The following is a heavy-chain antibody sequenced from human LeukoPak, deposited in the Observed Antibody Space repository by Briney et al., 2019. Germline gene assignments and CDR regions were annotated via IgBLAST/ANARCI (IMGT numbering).Heavy chain of an antibody. CDR1: GGSISSYY. D-gene: IGHD2-2*01. CDR2: IYYSGST. CDR3: ARGIAGSCRPDRCYYYYYYMDV. V-gene: IGHV4-59*01. J-gene: IGHJ6*03. Sequence: SETLSLTCTVPGGSISSYYWSWIRQPPGKGLEWIGYIYYSGSTNYNPSLKSRVTISVDTSKNQFSLKLSSVTAADTAVYYCARGIAGSCRPDRCYYYYYYMDVWGKGTTVTVSS.